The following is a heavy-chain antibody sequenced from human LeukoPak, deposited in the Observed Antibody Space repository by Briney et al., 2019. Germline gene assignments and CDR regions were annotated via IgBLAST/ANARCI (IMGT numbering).Heavy chain of an antibody. D-gene: IGHD2-15*01. CDR2: IYYSGST. CDR3: ARAGFEGYCSGGSCYSVWFDP. V-gene: IGHV4-59*01. J-gene: IGHJ5*02. Sequence: PSETLSLTCTVSGGSISSYYWSWIRQPPGKGLECIGYIYYSGSTNYNPSLKSRVTISVDTSKNQFSLKLSSVTAADTAVYYCARAGFEGYCSGGSCYSVWFDPWGQGTLVTVSS. CDR1: GGSISSYY.